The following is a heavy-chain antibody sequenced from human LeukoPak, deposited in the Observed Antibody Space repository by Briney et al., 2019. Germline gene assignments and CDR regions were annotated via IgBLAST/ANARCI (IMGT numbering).Heavy chain of an antibody. CDR3: ARDPEGFGGMVRGVIIIPHFDY. Sequence: GGSLRLSCVASGFTFSSYSMNWVRQAPGKGLEWVSSISSSSSYIYYADSVKGRFTISRDNAKNSLYLQMNSLRAEDTAVYYCARDPEGFGGMVRGVIIIPHFDYWGQGTLVTVSS. CDR2: ISSSSSYI. V-gene: IGHV3-21*01. J-gene: IGHJ4*02. CDR1: GFTFSSYS. D-gene: IGHD3-10*01.